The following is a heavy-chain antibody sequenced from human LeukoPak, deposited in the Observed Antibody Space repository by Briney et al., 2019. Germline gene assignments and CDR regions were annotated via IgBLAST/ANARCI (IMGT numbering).Heavy chain of an antibody. CDR3: AREVVIFPDYYYYGMDV. D-gene: IGHD3-9*01. Sequence: PGGSLRLSCAASGFPFRDCYMTWIRQAPGKGLEWISYISRSGDSLYYADSVEGRFTISRDNAKNPLFLQMNSLRADDTAVYYCAREVVIFPDYYYYGMDVWGQGTTVTVSS. CDR1: GFPFRDCY. V-gene: IGHV3-11*01. CDR2: ISRSGDSL. J-gene: IGHJ6*02.